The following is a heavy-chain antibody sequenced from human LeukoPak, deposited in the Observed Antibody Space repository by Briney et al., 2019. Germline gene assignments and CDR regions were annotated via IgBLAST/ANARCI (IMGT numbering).Heavy chain of an antibody. J-gene: IGHJ4*02. V-gene: IGHV3-11*06. CDR2: ISSSSSYI. Sequence: GGSLRLSCAASGFTFSDYYMSWIRQAPGKGLEWVSSISSSSSYIYYADSVKGRFTISRDNARNSLYLQMNSLRAEDTAVYYCARDPLYCSSTSCQPYYFDYWGQGTLVTVSS. D-gene: IGHD2-2*01. CDR1: GFTFSDYY. CDR3: ARDPLYCSSTSCQPYYFDY.